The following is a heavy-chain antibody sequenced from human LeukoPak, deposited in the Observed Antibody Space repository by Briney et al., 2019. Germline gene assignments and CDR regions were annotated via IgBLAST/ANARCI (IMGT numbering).Heavy chain of an antibody. CDR1: GGSISSSSYY. Sequence: PSETLSLTCTVSGGSISSSSYYWGWIRQPPGKGLEWIGSIYYSGSTYYNPSLKSRVTISVDTSKNQFSLKLSSVTAADTAVHYCARLTSSFDTGGYYIDYWGQRTLVTVSS. D-gene: IGHD2-8*02. CDR3: ARLTSSFDTGGYYIDY. CDR2: IYYSGST. V-gene: IGHV4-39*01. J-gene: IGHJ4*02.